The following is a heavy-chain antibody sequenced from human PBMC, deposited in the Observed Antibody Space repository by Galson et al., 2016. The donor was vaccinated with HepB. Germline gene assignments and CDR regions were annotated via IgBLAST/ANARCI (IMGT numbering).Heavy chain of an antibody. V-gene: IGHV3-74*01. J-gene: IGHJ4*02. CDR2: INSDGSST. D-gene: IGHD3-16*01. CDR1: GFTFSSYW. Sequence: SLRLSCAASGFTFSSYWMYWVRQAPGKGLMWVSRINSDGSSTNYADPVKGRFTISRDNAKNTLYLQMNSLRAEDTAVYYCTRDPPHFWGLEFDYWGQGTLVTVSS. CDR3: TRDPPHFWGLEFDY.